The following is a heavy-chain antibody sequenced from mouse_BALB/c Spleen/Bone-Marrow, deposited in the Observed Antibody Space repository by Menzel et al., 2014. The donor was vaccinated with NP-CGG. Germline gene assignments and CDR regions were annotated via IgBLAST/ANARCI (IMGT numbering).Heavy chain of an antibody. D-gene: IGHD2-10*02. Sequence: VQLQQSGPELVKPGASMKISCKAYGYSFTGYTMNWVKQSHGKNLEWIGHINTYNGGTSQNQKFKGKATLTVDKSSSTAYMELLSLTSEDSAVYYCARHGYGNYVAMDYWGQGTSVTVSS. CDR1: GYSFTGYT. CDR2: INTYNGGT. V-gene: IGHV1-18*01. CDR3: ARHGYGNYVAMDY. J-gene: IGHJ4*01.